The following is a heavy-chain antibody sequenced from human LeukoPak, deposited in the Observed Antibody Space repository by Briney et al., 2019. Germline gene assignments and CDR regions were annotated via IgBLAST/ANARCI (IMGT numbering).Heavy chain of an antibody. V-gene: IGHV4-4*07. CDR2: VYPNGNT. CDR1: GASISQYY. D-gene: IGHD4-23*01. Sequence: PSETLSLTCTVSGASISQYYWSWIRQPAGKGLEWIGRVYPNGNTNYSSSLQSRLSLSAETSNNKISLRLTSVTAADTAVYYCAYCHVGNCYWGQGTLVTVSS. J-gene: IGHJ4*02. CDR3: AYCHVGNCY.